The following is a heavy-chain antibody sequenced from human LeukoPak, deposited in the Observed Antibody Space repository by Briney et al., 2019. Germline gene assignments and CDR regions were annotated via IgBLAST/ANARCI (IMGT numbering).Heavy chain of an antibody. CDR1: GGSISCYY. CDR2: IYYSGST. V-gene: IGHV4-59*01. J-gene: IGHJ4*02. Sequence: SETLSLTCTVSGGSISCYYWSWIRQPPGKGLDWIGNIYYSGSTNYNPSLKSRVTISVDTSKNQFSLKLSSVTAADTAVYYCARDPRYYDSSGYYHWYFDYWGQGTLVTVSS. CDR3: ARDPRYYDSSGYYHWYFDY. D-gene: IGHD3-22*01.